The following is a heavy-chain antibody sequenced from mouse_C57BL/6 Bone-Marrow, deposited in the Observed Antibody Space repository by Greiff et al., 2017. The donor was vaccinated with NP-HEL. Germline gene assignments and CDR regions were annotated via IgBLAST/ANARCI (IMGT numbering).Heavy chain of an antibody. J-gene: IGHJ4*01. CDR1: GFTFSDYY. V-gene: IGHV5-12*01. Sequence: EVMLVESGGGLVQPGGSLKLSCAASGFTFSDYYMYWVRQTPEKRLEWVAYISNGGGSTYYPDTVKGRFTISRDNAKNTLYLQMSRLKSEDTAMYYCARRGYYSNYVAMDYWGQGTSVTVSS. CDR2: ISNGGGST. CDR3: ARRGYYSNYVAMDY. D-gene: IGHD2-5*01.